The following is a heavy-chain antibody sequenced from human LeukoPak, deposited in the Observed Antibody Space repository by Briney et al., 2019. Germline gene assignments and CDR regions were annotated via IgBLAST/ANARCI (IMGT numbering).Heavy chain of an antibody. Sequence: GGSLRLSCAASGFTFSDFYMNWIRQAPGKGPEWLSYMNSDGGKIYYADSVKGRFTISRDNAKNSLYLQMNSLRAEDTAVYYCARAHPYGSGSHYDYWGQGTLVTVSS. CDR3: ARAHPYGSGSHYDY. V-gene: IGHV3-11*04. CDR2: MNSDGGKI. J-gene: IGHJ4*02. CDR1: GFTFSDFY. D-gene: IGHD3-10*01.